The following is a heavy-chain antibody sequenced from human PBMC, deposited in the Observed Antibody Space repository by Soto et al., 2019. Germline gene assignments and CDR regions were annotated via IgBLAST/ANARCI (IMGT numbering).Heavy chain of an antibody. D-gene: IGHD3-10*01. CDR3: ARDLYYYGSGSYYTSGYYYMDV. CDR1: GGSISSYY. CDR2: IYYSGST. J-gene: IGHJ6*03. V-gene: IGHV4-59*01. Sequence: SETLSLTCTVSGGSISSYYWSWIRQPPGKGLEWIGYIYYSGSTNYNPSLKSRVTISVDTSKNQFSLKLSSVTAADTAVYYCARDLYYYGSGSYYTSGYYYMDVWGKGTTVTVSS.